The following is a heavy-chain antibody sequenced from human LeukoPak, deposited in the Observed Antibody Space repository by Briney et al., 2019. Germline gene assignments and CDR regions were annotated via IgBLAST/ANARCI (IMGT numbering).Heavy chain of an antibody. V-gene: IGHV4-34*01. D-gene: IGHD5-18*01. J-gene: IGHJ6*02. CDR1: GGSFSGYY. Sequence: SETLSLTCVVYGGSFSGYYWSWIRQPPGKGLEWIGEINHSGSTNYNPSLKSRVTISVDTSKNQFSLKLSSVTAADTAVYYCARGGRRYSYGYYYYGMDVWGQGTTVTVSS. CDR3: ARGGRRYSYGYYYYGMDV. CDR2: INHSGST.